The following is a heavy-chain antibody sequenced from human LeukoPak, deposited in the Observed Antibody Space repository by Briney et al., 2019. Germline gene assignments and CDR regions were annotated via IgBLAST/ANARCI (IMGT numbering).Heavy chain of an antibody. CDR1: GSSFTSYW. CDR2: IYPGDSDT. D-gene: IGHD4-17*01. CDR3: AKGVVTGTKGVGWFDP. Sequence: GESLKISCKGSGSSFTSYWIGWVRQMPGKGLEWMGIIYPGDSDTRYSPSFQGQVTISADKSISTAYLQWSSLKASDTAMCYCAKGVVTGTKGVGWFDPWGQGTLVTVSS. V-gene: IGHV5-51*01. J-gene: IGHJ5*02.